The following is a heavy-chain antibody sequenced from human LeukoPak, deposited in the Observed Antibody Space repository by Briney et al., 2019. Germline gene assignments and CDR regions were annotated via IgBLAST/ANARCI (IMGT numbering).Heavy chain of an antibody. CDR1: GVSFRGYY. CDR3: ARGTRWGYCSGRSCRDDAFDI. V-gene: IGHV4-34*01. D-gene: IGHD2-15*01. CDR2: INHIGST. Sequence: ASETLSLTCAVYGVSFRGYYWSSIRQPPGKGLEWVGEINHIGSTHYNPSLKSRDTISVDTSKNQFSLKLSSVTAADTAVYYCARGTRWGYCSGRSCRDDAFDIWGQGTMVTVSS. J-gene: IGHJ3*02.